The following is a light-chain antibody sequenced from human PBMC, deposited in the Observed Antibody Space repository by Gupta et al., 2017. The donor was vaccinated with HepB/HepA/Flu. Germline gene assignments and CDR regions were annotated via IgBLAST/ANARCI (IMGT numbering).Light chain of an antibody. V-gene: IGKV3-20*01. J-gene: IGKJ1*01. CDR1: QSVSSSY. CDR3: QQYGSSLWT. Sequence: EIVLTKSPGTLSLSPGERATLSCRASQSVSSSYLAWYQQKPGQAPRLLIYGASSRATGIPDRISGSGSGTDFTLTISRLEPEDFAVYYCQQYGSSLWTFGRGTKVEIK. CDR2: GAS.